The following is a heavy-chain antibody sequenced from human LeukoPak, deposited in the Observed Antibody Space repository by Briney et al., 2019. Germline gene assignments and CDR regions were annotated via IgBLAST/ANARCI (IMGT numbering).Heavy chain of an antibody. D-gene: IGHD3-10*01. CDR3: AREDGSGSPYYYYGMDV. CDR2: ISSSSSYI. V-gene: IGHV3-21*01. Sequence: GGSLRLSCAASGFTFSSYSMNWVRQAPGKGLEWVSSISSSSSYIYYADSVKGRFTISRDNAKNSLYLQMNSLRAEDTAVYYCAREDGSGSPYYYYGMDVWGQGTTVTVSS. J-gene: IGHJ6*02. CDR1: GFTFSSYS.